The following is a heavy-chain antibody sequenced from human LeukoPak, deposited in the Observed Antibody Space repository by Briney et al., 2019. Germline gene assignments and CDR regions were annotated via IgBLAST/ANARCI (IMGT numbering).Heavy chain of an antibody. CDR3: AREGTLGS. D-gene: IGHD3-16*01. CDR1: GGSFSGYY. Sequence: SETLSLTCAVYGGSFSGYYWSWIRQPPGKGLEWIGEINHSGSTNYNPSLKSRVTISVDTSKNQFSLKLSSVTAADTAVYYCAREGTLGSWGQGTLVTVSS. CDR2: INHSGST. V-gene: IGHV4-34*01. J-gene: IGHJ4*02.